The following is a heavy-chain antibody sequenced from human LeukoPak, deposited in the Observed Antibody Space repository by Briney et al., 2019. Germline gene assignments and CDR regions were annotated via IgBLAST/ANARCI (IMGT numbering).Heavy chain of an antibody. V-gene: IGHV4-59*01. CDR3: ARGASCGWRECFDC. CDR1: GGSISSYY. Sequence: SETLCLTCTVSGGSISSYYWSWIRQPPGKGLEWIGYIYYSGSTNYNPSLKSRVTISVDTSKNQFSLKLSSVTAADTAVYYCARGASCGWRECFDCWGQGTLVTVSS. CDR2: IYYSGST. D-gene: IGHD2-15*01. J-gene: IGHJ4*02.